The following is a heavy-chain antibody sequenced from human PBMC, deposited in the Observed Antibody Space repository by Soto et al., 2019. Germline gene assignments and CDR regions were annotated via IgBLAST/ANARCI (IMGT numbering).Heavy chain of an antibody. CDR2: ISAYNGNT. CDR1: GYTFTSYG. Sequence: QVQLVQSGAEVKKPGASVKVSCKASGYTFTSYGISWVRQAPGQGLEWMGWISAYNGNTNYAQKLQGRVTMTTDTPTSTAYMELRSLRSDDTAVYYCASSSGLLYSSGDFDYWGQGTLVTVSS. CDR3: ASSSGLLYSSGDFDY. D-gene: IGHD6-19*01. V-gene: IGHV1-18*01. J-gene: IGHJ4*02.